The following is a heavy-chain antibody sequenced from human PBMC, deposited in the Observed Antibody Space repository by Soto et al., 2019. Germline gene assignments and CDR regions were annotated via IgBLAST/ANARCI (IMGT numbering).Heavy chain of an antibody. Sequence: QVQLVQSGAEVKKPGASVKVSCKDSGYTLTKYAMHWVRQAPGQRPEWMGWINAGNGNTKFSQRFQGRVTITRDSSANIVDMELTSLTSEDTAVYCFARALFFSTTRCSAACDVWGQGMMVTVSS. CDR2: INAGNGNT. CDR1: GYTLTKYA. J-gene: IGHJ3*01. V-gene: IGHV1-3*01. D-gene: IGHD1-1*01. CDR3: ARALFFSTTRCSAACDV.